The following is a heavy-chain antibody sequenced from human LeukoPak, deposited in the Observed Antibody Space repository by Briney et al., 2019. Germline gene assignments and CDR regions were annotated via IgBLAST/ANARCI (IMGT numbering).Heavy chain of an antibody. CDR3: ARDRHSGYDYDY. V-gene: IGHV1-46*01. Sequence: ASVKVSCKASGYTFTSYYMHWVRQAPGQGLEWMGIINPSGGSTSYAQKFQGRVTMTRDMSTSTVYMELSSLRSEDTAVYYCARDRHSGYDYDYWGQGTLVTVSS. CDR1: GYTFTSYY. D-gene: IGHD5-12*01. J-gene: IGHJ4*02. CDR2: INPSGGST.